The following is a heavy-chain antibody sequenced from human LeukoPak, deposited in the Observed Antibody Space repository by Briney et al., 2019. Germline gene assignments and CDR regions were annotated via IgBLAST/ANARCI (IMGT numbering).Heavy chain of an antibody. J-gene: IGHJ3*01. Sequence: PSETLSLTCTVSGDSVRSYYWSWIRQPPGKGLEWIGNIHYSGSTKYSSSLKSRVTISVDTSNNQFSLRVTSLTAADTAVYYCARLGALHDAFDVWGQGTLVTVS. CDR2: IHYSGST. V-gene: IGHV4-59*02. CDR1: GDSVRSYY. CDR3: ARLGALHDAFDV. D-gene: IGHD3-16*01.